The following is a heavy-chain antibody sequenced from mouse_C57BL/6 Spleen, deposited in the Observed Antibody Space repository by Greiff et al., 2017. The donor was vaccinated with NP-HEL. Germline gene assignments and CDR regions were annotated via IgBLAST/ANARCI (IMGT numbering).Heavy chain of an antibody. CDR1: GFTFSSYG. D-gene: IGHD4-1*01. CDR2: ISSGGSYT. V-gene: IGHV5-6*01. CDR3: ARHGELGRGYYFDY. J-gene: IGHJ2*01. Sequence: EVQGVESGGDLVKPGGSLKLSCAASGFTFSSYGMSWVRQTPDKRLEWVATISSGGSYTYYPDSVKGRFTISRDNTKNTLYLQMSSLKSEDTAMYYCARHGELGRGYYFDYWGQGTTLTVSS.